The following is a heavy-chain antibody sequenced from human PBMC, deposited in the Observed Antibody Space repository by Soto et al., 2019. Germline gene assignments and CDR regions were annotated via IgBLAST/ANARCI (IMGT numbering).Heavy chain of an antibody. CDR3: ARDMYIYDSRTYHNPVNWFDP. Sequence: ASETLSLTCNVSGGSIDSYYWTWLRQPPGKGLEWIGYISYSGSATYNPSLQSRVTISVDTSKSHSSLTLNSVTAADTAVYYCARDMYIYDSRTYHNPVNWFDPWGQGILVTSPQ. V-gene: IGHV4-59*01. D-gene: IGHD3-10*01. CDR2: ISYSGSA. CDR1: GGSIDSYY. J-gene: IGHJ5*02.